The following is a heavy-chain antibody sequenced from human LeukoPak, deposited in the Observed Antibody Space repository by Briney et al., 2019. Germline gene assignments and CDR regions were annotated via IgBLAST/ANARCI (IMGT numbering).Heavy chain of an antibody. V-gene: IGHV1-46*01. D-gene: IGHD6-13*01. CDR2: NNPRGVST. Sequence: ASVKVSCKASGDTFSYQYIHWVRQAPGQGLEWMGINNPRGVSTNYAQKFRDRVTMNRDASTSTVYMELSSLKSDDTAVYYCARVTSSSWYSYFDYWGQGTLVIVSS. J-gene: IGHJ4*02. CDR3: ARVTSSSWYSYFDY. CDR1: GDTFSYQY.